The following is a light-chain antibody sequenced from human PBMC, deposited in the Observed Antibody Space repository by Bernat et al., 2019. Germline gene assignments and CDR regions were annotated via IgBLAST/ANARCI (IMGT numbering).Light chain of an antibody. CDR1: QDISNY. J-gene: IGKJ3*01. CDR2: AAS. Sequence: DIQMTQSPSSLSASVGDRVTITCQARQDISNYLNLYQQKPGQAPKLLIYAASNLDTGVPSRFSGSGSGTDFTVTISSLQPEDIATYYCQQYDNPLFTFGPGTKVDIK. CDR3: QQYDNPLFT. V-gene: IGKV1-33*01.